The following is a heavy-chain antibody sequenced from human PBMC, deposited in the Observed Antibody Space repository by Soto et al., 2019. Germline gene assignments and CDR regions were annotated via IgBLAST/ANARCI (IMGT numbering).Heavy chain of an antibody. J-gene: IGHJ3*02. CDR1: AGCISSSSYY. V-gene: IGHV4-39*01. D-gene: IGHD3-22*01. Sequence: SETLSLTCTVSAGCISSSSYYWGWIRQHPGKGLEWIGSIYYSGSTHYNPSLKSRVTLSVDTPQNQFSLKLSPVTAAATAVYYFATAKATIVVVLISRAAFAIWGPVTMVTVS. CDR3: ATAKATIVVVLISRAAFAI. CDR2: IYYSGST.